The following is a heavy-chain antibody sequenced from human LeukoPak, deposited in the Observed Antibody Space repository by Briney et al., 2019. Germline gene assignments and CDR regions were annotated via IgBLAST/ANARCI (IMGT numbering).Heavy chain of an antibody. J-gene: IGHJ6*02. Sequence: GESLKISCKGSGYSYTSYWIAWVRQMPGKGLEWMGIIFPADSDTRYSPSFQGQVTISADKSISTAYLQWSSLKASDTAMYYCARRVSLNGMDVWGQGTTVTVSS. CDR3: ARRVSLNGMDV. CDR2: IFPADSDT. D-gene: IGHD5/OR15-5a*01. CDR1: GYSYTSYW. V-gene: IGHV5-51*01.